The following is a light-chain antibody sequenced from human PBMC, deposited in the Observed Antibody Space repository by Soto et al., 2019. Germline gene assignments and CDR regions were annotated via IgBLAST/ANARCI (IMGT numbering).Light chain of an antibody. CDR1: QTVSSTY. V-gene: IGKV3-20*01. CDR2: EAS. CDR3: QQYGSSPTT. Sequence: VLTQSPGSLSLSPGERAALCCRASQTVSSTYLAWYHQQPGQAPRLLIYEASSRATGIPDRFSGTGSGTDFTLTISRLQPEDFAVYYCQQYGSSPTTFGQGTRLEIK. J-gene: IGKJ5*01.